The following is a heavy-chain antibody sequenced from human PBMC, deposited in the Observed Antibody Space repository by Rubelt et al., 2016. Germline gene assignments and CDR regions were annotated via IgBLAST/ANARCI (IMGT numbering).Heavy chain of an antibody. J-gene: IGHJ4*02. D-gene: IGHD2-21*01. CDR3: AREVMAISDY. CDR1: GYTFTSYG. CDR2: NSAYNGNT. V-gene: IGHV1-18*01. Sequence: QVQLVQSGAEVKKPGASVKVSCKASGYTFTSYGISWVRQAPGQGLEWMGWNSAYNGNTNSAQMRKGRVTMTTETSTSTVYRELRSLRSDDTAVYYCAREVMAISDYWGQGTLVTVSS.